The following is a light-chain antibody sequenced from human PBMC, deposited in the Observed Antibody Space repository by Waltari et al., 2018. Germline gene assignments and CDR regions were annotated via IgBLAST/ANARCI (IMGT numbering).Light chain of an antibody. CDR3: QQYAGSRLT. V-gene: IGKV3-20*01. J-gene: IGKJ4*01. CDR2: GVS. Sequence: EFVLPQSPGTLSLSPGQTATLSCRASQGVSSATLAWYQQTPGQAPRLLIYGVSTRATGIPDRFSGRMSGTDFTLTINGLEPEDSAMYYCQQYAGSRLTFGGGTRLEIK. CDR1: QGVSSAT.